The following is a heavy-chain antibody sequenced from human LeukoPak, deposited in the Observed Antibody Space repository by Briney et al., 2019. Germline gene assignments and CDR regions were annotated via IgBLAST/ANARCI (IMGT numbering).Heavy chain of an antibody. CDR1: GFTFRRYA. J-gene: IGHJ4*02. V-gene: IGHV3-23*01. D-gene: IGHD4-17*01. CDR2: ISGGGDSM. Sequence: GGSLRLSCVASGFTFRRYAMTWVRQAPGKGLEWVSAISGGGDSMYYIDSVKGRFTISRDNSKNTLYLQMNSLRAEDTAVYYCVKDRFGDFSFDSWGQGTLVTVSS. CDR3: VKDRFGDFSFDS.